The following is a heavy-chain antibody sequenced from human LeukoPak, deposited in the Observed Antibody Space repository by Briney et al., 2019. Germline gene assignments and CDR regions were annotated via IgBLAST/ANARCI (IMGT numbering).Heavy chain of an antibody. D-gene: IGHD3-9*01. CDR2: IRYDGTDK. J-gene: IGHJ4*02. Sequence: PGGSLGLSCAASGFTFSSYGMHWVRQAPGKGLEWVAFIRYDGTDKYYAGSVKGRFTISRDNSKNTLYLQMNSLRAEDTAVYYCAKLQLYYDILTGPLVDHWGQGTLVTVSS. V-gene: IGHV3-30*02. CDR3: AKLQLYYDILTGPLVDH. CDR1: GFTFSSYG.